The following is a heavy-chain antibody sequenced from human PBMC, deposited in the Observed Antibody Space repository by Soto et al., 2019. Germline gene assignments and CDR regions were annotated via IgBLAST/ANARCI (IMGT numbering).Heavy chain of an antibody. J-gene: IGHJ4*02. CDR1: GGSVSSGSYY. CDR3: ARVRSSGDSLGY. CDR2: IYYSGST. V-gene: IGHV4-61*01. D-gene: IGHD3-22*01. Sequence: QVQLQESGPGLVKSSETLSVTCTVSGGSVSSGSYYWSWIRQPPGKGLEWIGYIYYSGSTNYNPSLKSRVTISVDTSKNQFSLKLSSVTAADPAVYYCARVRSSGDSLGYWGQGTLVTVSS.